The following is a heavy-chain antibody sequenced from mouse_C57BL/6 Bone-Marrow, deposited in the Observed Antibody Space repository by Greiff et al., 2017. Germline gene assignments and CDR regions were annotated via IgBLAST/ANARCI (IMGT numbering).Heavy chain of an antibody. CDR3: ARITTVVADYAMDY. Sequence: EVKLVESVAELVRPGASVKLSCTASGFNIKNTYMHWVKQRPEQGLEWIGRIDPANGNTKYAPKFQGKATITADTSSNTAYLQLSSLTSEDTAIYYCARITTVVADYAMDYWGQGTSVTVSS. D-gene: IGHD1-1*01. J-gene: IGHJ4*01. CDR2: IDPANGNT. CDR1: GFNIKNTY. V-gene: IGHV14-3*01.